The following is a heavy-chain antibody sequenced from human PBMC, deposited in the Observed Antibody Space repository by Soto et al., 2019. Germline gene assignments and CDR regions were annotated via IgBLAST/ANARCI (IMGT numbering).Heavy chain of an antibody. CDR1: GFVFKDSS. CDR2: IRDRAYNYAT. V-gene: IGHV3-73*01. J-gene: IGHJ4*02. D-gene: IGHD3-10*01. CDR3: TRLISAAQDY. Sequence: EVLLVESGGGVVQPGGSLKLSCAASGFVFKDSSIHWVRQASGKGPEWVGRIRDRAYNYATAYTASVKGRFTISRDDSNNTAYLQMTSLKTEDTAIYYCTRLISAAQDYWGQGTLVTVSS.